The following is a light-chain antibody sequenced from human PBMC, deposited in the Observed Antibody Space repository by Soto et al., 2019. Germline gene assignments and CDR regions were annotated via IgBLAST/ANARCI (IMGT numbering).Light chain of an antibody. V-gene: IGKV1-39*01. Sequence: DTQMTQSPSSLSASVGDRVIITCRSRQSISSYLNWYQQRPGKAPKLLIYAASSLQSGVPSRFSGSRSGPDFTLTISSLQPEDFATYYCQQSYSVPRSISFGQGTRLEIK. CDR1: QSISSY. CDR3: QQSYSVPRSIS. J-gene: IGKJ5*01. CDR2: AAS.